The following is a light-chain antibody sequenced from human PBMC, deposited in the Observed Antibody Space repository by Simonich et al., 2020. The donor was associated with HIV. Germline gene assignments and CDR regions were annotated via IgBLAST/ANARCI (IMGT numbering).Light chain of an antibody. CDR1: TLQKQY. CDR3: QSADSSGTYVV. V-gene: IGLV3-25*03. CDR2: KDS. Sequence: SYELTQPPSVSVSPGQTARITCSGDTLQKQYAYWYQQKPGQAPVLVISKDSERPSGVPERFSGSSSGTTVTLTISGVQAEDEADYYCQSADSSGTYVVFAGGTKLTVL. J-gene: IGLJ2*01.